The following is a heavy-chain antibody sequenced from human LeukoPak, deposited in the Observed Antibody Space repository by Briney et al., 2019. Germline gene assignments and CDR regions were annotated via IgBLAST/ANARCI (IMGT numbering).Heavy chain of an antibody. CDR2: INHSGST. J-gene: IGHJ6*03. Sequence: PSETLSLTCTVSGGSISSGSYYWSWIRQPAGKGLEWIGEINHSGSTNYNPSLKSRVTISVDTSKNQFSLKLSSVTAADTAVYCCARGPAHLYYDFWSGENYYYYYMDVWGKGTTVTVSS. CDR3: ARGPAHLYYDFWSGENYYYYYMDV. CDR1: GGSISSGSYY. V-gene: IGHV4-61*10. D-gene: IGHD3-3*01.